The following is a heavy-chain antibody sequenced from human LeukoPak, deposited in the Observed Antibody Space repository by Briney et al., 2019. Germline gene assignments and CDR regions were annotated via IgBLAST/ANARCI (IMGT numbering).Heavy chain of an antibody. CDR1: GDSINSGGYY. J-gene: IGHJ4*02. Sequence: SETLSLTCTVSGDSINSGGYYWSWIRQHPGKGLESIGHIYYSGPTYYNPSLKSRIPISVDTSKSHSSLKLSSVTAADTAVYYCARVKTAPKYYFDYWGQGTLVTVSS. CDR2: IYYSGPT. D-gene: IGHD5-18*01. V-gene: IGHV4-31*03. CDR3: ARVKTAPKYYFDY.